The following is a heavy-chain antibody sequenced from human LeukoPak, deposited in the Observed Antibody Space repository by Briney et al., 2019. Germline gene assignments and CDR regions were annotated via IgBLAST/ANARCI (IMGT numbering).Heavy chain of an antibody. CDR3: AKDVSDYVWGNYRHFDS. CDR2: LSWNGDHV. CDR1: GFTFDDYA. V-gene: IGHV3-9*01. J-gene: IGHJ4*02. Sequence: GGSLRLSCAASGFTFDDYAMHWVRQVPGKAVEGVEGLSWNGDHVAIVYALKGRFTISRDNAKNSLYLQMNSLRDEDTALYYCAKDVSDYVWGNYRHFDSWGQGTLVTVSS. D-gene: IGHD3-16*02.